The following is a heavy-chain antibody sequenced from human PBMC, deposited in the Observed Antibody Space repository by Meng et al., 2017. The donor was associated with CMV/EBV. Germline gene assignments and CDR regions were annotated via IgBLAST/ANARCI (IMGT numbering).Heavy chain of an antibody. CDR2: INPSGGST. Sequence: SGYTFTRYYMPWVRQAPGQGLEWMGIINPSGGSTSYAQKFQGRVTMTRDTSTSTVYMELSSLRSEDTAVYYCARGPSIVVVHNWFDPWGQGTLVTVSS. V-gene: IGHV1-46*01. D-gene: IGHD2-2*01. J-gene: IGHJ5*02. CDR3: ARGPSIVVVHNWFDP. CDR1: GYTFTRYY.